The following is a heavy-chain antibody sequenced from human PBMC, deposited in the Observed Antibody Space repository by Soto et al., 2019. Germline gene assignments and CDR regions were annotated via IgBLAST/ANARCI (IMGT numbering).Heavy chain of an antibody. J-gene: IGHJ4*02. V-gene: IGHV1-69*02. CDR1: GGTFSNYI. D-gene: IGHD1-26*01. Sequence: QVQLVQSGAEVKKPGSSVKVSCKASGGTFSNYIISWVRQAPGQGLEWMGRSIPILGIANYAQKFQGRVTITADKSTSTAYLELSSLRSEDTAVYYCARFPQTSIVGAAYFDYWGQGTLVTVSS. CDR3: ARFPQTSIVGAAYFDY. CDR2: SIPILGIA.